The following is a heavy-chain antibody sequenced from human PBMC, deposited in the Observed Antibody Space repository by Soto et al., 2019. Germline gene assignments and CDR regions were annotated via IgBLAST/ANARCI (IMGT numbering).Heavy chain of an antibody. Sequence: PGGSVRLSCAVSGFTFSNYYIHWVRQAPGKGLEWVSSIRSGRDTFYADSVKGRFSISRDDATSSVSLQMNSLRGEDTAVYFCAREETAWPLAYGLDVWGQGTTVTVSS. V-gene: IGHV3-21*01. CDR1: GFTFSNYY. CDR3: AREETAWPLAYGLDV. CDR2: IRSGRDT. D-gene: IGHD2-21*02. J-gene: IGHJ6*02.